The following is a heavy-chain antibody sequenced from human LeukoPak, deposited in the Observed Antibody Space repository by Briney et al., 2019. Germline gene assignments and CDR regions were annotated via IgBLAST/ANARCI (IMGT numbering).Heavy chain of an antibody. V-gene: IGHV4-39*01. CDR1: GGSISSSSYY. CDR3: ARHRPAASGSYYAFDY. D-gene: IGHD1-26*01. Sequence: PSETLSLTCTVSGGSISSSSYYWGWIRQPPGKGLEWIGSIYYSGSTYYNPSLKSRVTISVDTSKNQFSLKLSSVTAADTAVYYCARHRPAASGSYYAFDYWGQGTLVTVSS. CDR2: IYYSGST. J-gene: IGHJ4*02.